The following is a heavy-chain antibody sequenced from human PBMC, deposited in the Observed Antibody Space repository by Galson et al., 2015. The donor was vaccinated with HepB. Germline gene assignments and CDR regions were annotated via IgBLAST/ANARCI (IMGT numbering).Heavy chain of an antibody. CDR1: GFTFNNYG. J-gene: IGHJ4*02. V-gene: IGHV3-20*04. Sequence: SLRLSCAASGFTFNNYGMSWVRQAPGKGLEWVSGIHWNSDYTDYVESVKGRFTISRDNSKNTLFLQMNSLRVDDTAMYYCAKEGAELAHPTFVSWGQGIQVPAPS. CDR3: AKEGAELAHPTFVS. D-gene: IGHD1-26*01. CDR2: IHWNSDYT.